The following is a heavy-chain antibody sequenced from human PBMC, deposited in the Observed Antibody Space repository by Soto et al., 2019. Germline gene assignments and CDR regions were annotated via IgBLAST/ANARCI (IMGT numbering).Heavy chain of an antibody. J-gene: IGHJ6*02. Sequence: EVHLVESGGGLVKPGGSLRLSCAVSGFTFSSCTMNWVRQAPGKGLEWVSAISPSSGHIYYADSVKGRFTISRDNANNSLFMQMNNLRGEDTAVYYCSGCSGGACHKNYGMDVWGQGTTVTVSS. D-gene: IGHD2-15*01. CDR1: GFTFSSCT. CDR2: ISPSSGHI. V-gene: IGHV3-21*06. CDR3: SGCSGGACHKNYGMDV.